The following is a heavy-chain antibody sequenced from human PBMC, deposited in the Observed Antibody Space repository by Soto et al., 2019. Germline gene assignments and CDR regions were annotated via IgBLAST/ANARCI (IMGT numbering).Heavy chain of an antibody. J-gene: IGHJ4*02. V-gene: IGHV3-48*02. CDR3: ARSVEGHFDY. CDR1: GFPFSIYS. Sequence: EVQLVESGGGLVQPGGSLRLTCVASGFPFSIYSMNWVRQAPGKGLEWSSYITSDTNTIKYADSVKGRLTISRDNAKNLVYLQMNSLRDEDTAVYFCARSVEGHFDYWGQGTVGTVAA. CDR2: ITSDTNTI. D-gene: IGHD6-19*01.